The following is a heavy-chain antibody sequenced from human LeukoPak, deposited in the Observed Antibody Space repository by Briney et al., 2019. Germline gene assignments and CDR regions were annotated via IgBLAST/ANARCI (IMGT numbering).Heavy chain of an antibody. CDR2: FDPEDGET. Sequence: ASVKVSCKVSGYTLTELSMHWVRQAPGKGLEWMGGFDPEDGETIYAQKFQGRVTMTEDTSTDTAYMELSSLRSEDTAVYYCATEVPGLRFLEWSEAHAFDIWGQGTMVTVSS. D-gene: IGHD3-3*01. V-gene: IGHV1-24*01. J-gene: IGHJ3*02. CDR1: GYTLTELS. CDR3: ATEVPGLRFLEWSEAHAFDI.